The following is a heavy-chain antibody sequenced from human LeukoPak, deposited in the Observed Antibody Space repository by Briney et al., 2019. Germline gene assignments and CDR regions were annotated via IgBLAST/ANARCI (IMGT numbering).Heavy chain of an antibody. CDR2: IYSGGST. D-gene: IGHD3-10*01. V-gene: IGHV3-53*01. Sequence: GGSLRLSCAASGXTVSSNYMSWVPQAPGKGLEWVTVIYSGGSTYYADSVKGRFTISRDNSKNTLYLQMNSLRAEDTAVYYCAGGVWFGDINYWGQGTLVTVSS. CDR3: AGGVWFGDINY. J-gene: IGHJ4*02. CDR1: GXTVSSNY.